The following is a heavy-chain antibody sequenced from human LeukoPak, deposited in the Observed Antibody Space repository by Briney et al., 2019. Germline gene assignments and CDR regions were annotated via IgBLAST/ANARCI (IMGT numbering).Heavy chain of an antibody. Sequence: SETLSLTCGVSGGAITNYYWNWIRQAPGKGLEWLGYIYYTGSTTYNPSVKSRITISLDTSKKQISLKLRSVTAADTAVYYCARSDYYDSSGYSQYFDYWGQGTLVTVSS. CDR2: IYYTGST. J-gene: IGHJ4*02. V-gene: IGHV4-59*01. CDR1: GGAITNYY. CDR3: ARSDYYDSSGYSQYFDY. D-gene: IGHD3-22*01.